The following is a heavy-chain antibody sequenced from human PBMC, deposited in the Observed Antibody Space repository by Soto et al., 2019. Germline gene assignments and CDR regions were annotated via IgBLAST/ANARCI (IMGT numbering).Heavy chain of an antibody. V-gene: IGHV4-30-4*01. CDR3: ARGGLADYYDSRDRWFDP. J-gene: IGHJ5*02. D-gene: IGHD3-22*01. CDR1: GDSISSGDYY. Sequence: QVQLQESGPGQVKPSQTLSLTCAVSGDSISSGDYYWSWIRQPPGKGLEWIGYIYYSGSTYYNPSLKSRVTISVDTSKNQFSLNLSSVTAADTAVYYCARGGLADYYDSRDRWFDPWGQGTLVTVSS. CDR2: IYYSGST.